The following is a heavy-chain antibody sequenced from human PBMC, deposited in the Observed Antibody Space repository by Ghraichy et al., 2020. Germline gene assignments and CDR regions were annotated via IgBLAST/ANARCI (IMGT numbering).Heavy chain of an antibody. D-gene: IGHD2-2*01. V-gene: IGHV3-49*03. Sequence: GGSLRLSCTASGFTFGDYAMSWFRQAPGKGLEWVGFIRSKAYGGTTEYAASVKGSFTISRDDSKSIAYLQMNSLKTEDTAVYYCTREGCCSTSCYDVYYYYGMDVWGQGTTVTVSS. CDR2: IRSKAYGGTT. CDR1: GFTFGDYA. CDR3: TREGCCSTSCYDVYYYYGMDV. J-gene: IGHJ6*02.